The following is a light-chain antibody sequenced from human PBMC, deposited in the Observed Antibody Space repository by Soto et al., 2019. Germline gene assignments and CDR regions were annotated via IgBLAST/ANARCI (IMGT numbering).Light chain of an antibody. J-gene: IGKJ4*01. CDR3: QQLHAYPFT. V-gene: IGKV1-9*01. Sequence: IPLTQSPSSLSASVGDRVTITCRTSQDTSTYFAWYQQKPGKAPKLLIYAASTLQNGVPSRFSGSGSGTDFTLTISTLQPEDIATYYCQQLHAYPFTFGGGTRVEI. CDR2: AAS. CDR1: QDTSTY.